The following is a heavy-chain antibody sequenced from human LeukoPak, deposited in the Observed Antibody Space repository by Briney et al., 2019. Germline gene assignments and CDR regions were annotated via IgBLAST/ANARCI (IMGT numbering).Heavy chain of an antibody. V-gene: IGHV3-21*01. CDR1: GFTVSSNY. Sequence: SGGSLRLSCAASGFTVSSNYMSWVRQAPGKGLEWVSAISGSSTAIYSADSVKGRFTISRDNAKNFLYLQMNSLRAEDTAVYYCARTYYDILTGYNPYFDYWGQGILVTVSS. J-gene: IGHJ4*02. CDR3: ARTYYDILTGYNPYFDY. D-gene: IGHD3-9*01. CDR2: ISGSSTAI.